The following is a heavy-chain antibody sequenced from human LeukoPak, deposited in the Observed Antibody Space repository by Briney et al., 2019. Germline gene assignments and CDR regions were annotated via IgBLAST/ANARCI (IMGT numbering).Heavy chain of an antibody. CDR2: IYHSGST. D-gene: IGHD3-10*01. CDR3: ARLCYYGSGSYWFDP. Sequence: SETLSLTCAVSGGSISSGGYSWSWIRQPPGKGLEWIGYIYHSGSTYYNPSLKSRVTISVDRSKNQFSLKLSSVTAAGTAVYYCARLCYYGSGSYWFDPWGQGTLVTVSS. CDR1: GGSISSGGYS. V-gene: IGHV4-30-2*01. J-gene: IGHJ5*02.